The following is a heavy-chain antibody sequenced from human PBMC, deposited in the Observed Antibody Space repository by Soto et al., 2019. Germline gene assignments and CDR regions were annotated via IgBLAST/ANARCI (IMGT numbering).Heavy chain of an antibody. Sequence: GGSLRLSCAASGFTFSSYSMNWVRQAPGKGLEWVSYISSSSSTIYYADSVKGRFTISRDNAKNSLYLQMNSLRDEDTAVYYCARVGEQWLVVSNYYYGMDVWGQGTTVTVSS. J-gene: IGHJ6*02. V-gene: IGHV3-48*02. D-gene: IGHD6-19*01. CDR1: GFTFSSYS. CDR3: ARVGEQWLVVSNYYYGMDV. CDR2: ISSSSSTI.